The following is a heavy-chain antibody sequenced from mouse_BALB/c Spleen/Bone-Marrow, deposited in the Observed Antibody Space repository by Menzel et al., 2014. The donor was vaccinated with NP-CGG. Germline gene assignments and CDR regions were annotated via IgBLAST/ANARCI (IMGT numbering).Heavy chain of an antibody. CDR3: VHGNSVDY. V-gene: IGHV14-3*02. Sequence: EVQLQQSGAELVKPGASVKLSCTASGFNIKDTYMHWVKQRPEQGLEWIGRIDPANGNTKYDPKFQGKANITADTSSNTAYLQLSSLTSEDTAVYYCVHGNSVDYWGQGTTLTVSS. CDR1: GFNIKDTY. D-gene: IGHD2-1*01. CDR2: IDPANGNT. J-gene: IGHJ2*01.